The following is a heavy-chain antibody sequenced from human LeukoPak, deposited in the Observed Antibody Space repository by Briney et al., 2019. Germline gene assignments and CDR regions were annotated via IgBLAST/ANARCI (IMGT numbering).Heavy chain of an antibody. J-gene: IGHJ6*02. V-gene: IGHV4-34*01. CDR2: INHSGST. Sequence: SETLSLTCAVYGGSFSGYYWSWIRQPPGKGLEWIGEINHSGSTNYNPSLKSRVTISVDTSENQFSLKLSSVTAADTAVYYCARGVVVVVAAFYYYYYGMDVWGQGTTVTVSS. D-gene: IGHD2-15*01. CDR1: GGSFSGYY. CDR3: ARGVVVVVAAFYYYYYGMDV.